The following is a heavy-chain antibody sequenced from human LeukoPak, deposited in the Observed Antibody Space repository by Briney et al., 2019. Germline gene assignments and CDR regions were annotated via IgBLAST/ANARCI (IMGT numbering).Heavy chain of an antibody. D-gene: IGHD6-19*01. J-gene: IGHJ5*02. V-gene: IGHV4-31*03. Sequence: SQTLSLTCTVSGGPLSLGGYYWSWIRQHPGKGLEWIGYIYYSGSTYYNPSLKSRGTISVDTSKNQYSLKLSSVTAAVTAVYYCAKYRSGWVPSWSQGTLVTVSS. CDR2: IYYSGST. CDR3: AKYRSGWVPS. CDR1: GGPLSLGGYY.